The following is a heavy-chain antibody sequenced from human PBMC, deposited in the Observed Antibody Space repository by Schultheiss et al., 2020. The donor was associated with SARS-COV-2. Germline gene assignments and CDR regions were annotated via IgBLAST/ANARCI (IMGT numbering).Heavy chain of an antibody. J-gene: IGHJ4*02. CDR2: ISSSSSTI. CDR1: GFTFSSYS. Sequence: SCAASGFTFSSYSMNWVRQAPGKGLEWVSYISSSSSTIYYADSVKGRFTISRDNAKNSLYLQMNSLRDEDTAVYYCARDSERFMGATFFDYWGQGTLVTVSS. D-gene: IGHD1-26*01. V-gene: IGHV3-48*02. CDR3: ARDSERFMGATFFDY.